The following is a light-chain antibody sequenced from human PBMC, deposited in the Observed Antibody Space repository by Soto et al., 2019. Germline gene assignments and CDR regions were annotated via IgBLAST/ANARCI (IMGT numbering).Light chain of an antibody. Sequence: EIVLTQSPGTLSLSPGERATLSCRASQSVSSSYLAWYQQKPGQAPRLLIYGASSRATGIPDRSSGSGSGTDCTLTISRLEPEDVAVYYCQQYGSSPTFGQGTKVEIK. CDR1: QSVSSSY. V-gene: IGKV3-20*01. J-gene: IGKJ1*01. CDR2: GAS. CDR3: QQYGSSPT.